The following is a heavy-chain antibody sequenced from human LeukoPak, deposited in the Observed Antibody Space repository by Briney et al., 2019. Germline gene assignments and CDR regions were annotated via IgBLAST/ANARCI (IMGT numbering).Heavy chain of an antibody. D-gene: IGHD4-23*01. CDR2: IYTSGGT. Sequence: SETLSLTCTDSGGSISSYYWSWIRQPAGKGLEWIGRIYTSGGTNYNPSLKSRVTMSVDTSKNQFSLQLSSVTAADTAVYYCARDDYGGSPYYYYYMDVWGKGTTVTVSS. V-gene: IGHV4-4*07. J-gene: IGHJ6*03. CDR3: ARDDYGGSPYYYYYMDV. CDR1: GGSISSYY.